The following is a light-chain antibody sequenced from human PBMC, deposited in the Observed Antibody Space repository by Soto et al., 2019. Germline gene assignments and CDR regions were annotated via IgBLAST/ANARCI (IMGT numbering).Light chain of an antibody. CDR2: TND. CDR1: SSNIGTSS. V-gene: IGLV1-44*01. CDR3: AVWDDSLNGHV. Sequence: QSALTQPPSASGTPGQTVTISRSGSSSNIGTSSVHWYKHLPGTAPKPLIYTNDQRPSGVPDRFSGSKSGTSASLAISGLQSEDEAYYYCAVWDDSLNGHVFGAGTKVTV. J-gene: IGLJ1*01.